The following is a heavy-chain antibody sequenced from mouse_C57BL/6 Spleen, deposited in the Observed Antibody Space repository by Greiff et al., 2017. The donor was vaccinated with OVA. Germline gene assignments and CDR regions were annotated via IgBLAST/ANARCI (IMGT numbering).Heavy chain of an antibody. CDR3: ARVYNSNCGVPCNAMDY. D-gene: IGHD2-5*01. Sequence: QVQLQQPGAELVMPGASVKLSCKASGYTFTSYWMHWVKQRPGQGLEWIGDIDPSDSYTNYNQKFKGKSTLTVDKSSSTAYMQLSSLTSEDSAVYYCARVYNSNCGVPCNAMDYWGQGTSVTVSS. V-gene: IGHV1-69*01. CDR1: GYTFTSYW. CDR2: IDPSDSYT. J-gene: IGHJ4*01.